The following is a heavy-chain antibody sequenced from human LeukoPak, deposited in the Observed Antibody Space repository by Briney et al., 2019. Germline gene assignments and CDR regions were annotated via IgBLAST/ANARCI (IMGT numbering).Heavy chain of an antibody. CDR3: ARWLEDAFDI. CDR1: GGSVSSYY. D-gene: IGHD5-12*01. Sequence: PSETLSLTCTVSGGSVSSYYWNWIRQPPGKGLEWIGYIYYSGSTYYNPSLKSRVSLSIDTSKNQFSLKLSSVTASDTAVYYCARWLEDAFDIWGQGTMVTVSS. V-gene: IGHV4-30-4*01. J-gene: IGHJ3*02. CDR2: IYYSGST.